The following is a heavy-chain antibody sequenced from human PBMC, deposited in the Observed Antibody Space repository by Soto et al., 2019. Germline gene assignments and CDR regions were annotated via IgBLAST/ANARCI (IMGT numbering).Heavy chain of an antibody. CDR1: GGTFSSYT. D-gene: IGHD4-17*01. CDR2: IIPIFGTA. CDR3: AGSVGTTDYFDY. V-gene: IGHV1-69*13. Sequence: ASVKVSCKASGGTFSSYTISWVRQAPGQGLEWMGGIIPIFGTANYAQKFQGRVTITADESTSTAYMELSSLRSEDTAVYYCAGSVGTTDYFDYWGRGTLVTVSS. J-gene: IGHJ4*02.